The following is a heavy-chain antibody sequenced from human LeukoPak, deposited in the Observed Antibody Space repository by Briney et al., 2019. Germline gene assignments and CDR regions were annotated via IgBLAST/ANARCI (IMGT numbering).Heavy chain of an antibody. D-gene: IGHD3-22*01. CDR3: AKGYAYDSSGYYYGSDY. J-gene: IGHJ4*02. V-gene: IGHV3-30*18. Sequence: PGRSLRLSCAASGFTFSSYGMHWVRQAPGKGLEWVAVISYDGSNKYYADSVKGQFTISRDNSKNTLYLQMNSLRAEDTAVYYCAKGYAYDSSGYYYGSDYWGQGTLVTVSS. CDR1: GFTFSSYG. CDR2: ISYDGSNK.